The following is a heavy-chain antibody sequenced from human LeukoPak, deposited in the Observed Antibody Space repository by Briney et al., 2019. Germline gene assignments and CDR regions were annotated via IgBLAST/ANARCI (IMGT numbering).Heavy chain of an antibody. CDR1: GFTFSSYG. D-gene: IGHD6-19*01. CDR2: ISYDGSFK. V-gene: IGHV3-30*18. J-gene: IGHJ4*02. Sequence: PGGSLRLSCAASGFTFSSYGMHWVRQAPGKGLEWVAVISYDGSFKFYADSVKGRFTISRDNSKNTLYMQMNSLRAEDTAVYYCAKDLSSSGFRIDYWGQGTLVTVSS. CDR3: AKDLSSSGFRIDY.